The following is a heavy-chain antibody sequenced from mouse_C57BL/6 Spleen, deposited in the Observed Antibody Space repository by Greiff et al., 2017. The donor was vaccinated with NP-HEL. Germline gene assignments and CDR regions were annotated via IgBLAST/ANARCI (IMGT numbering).Heavy chain of an antibody. CDR2: IDPEDGDT. J-gene: IGHJ2*01. D-gene: IGHD2-3*01. V-gene: IGHV14-1*01. CDR3: TTYRYDGYYPYY. Sequence: EVKLQESGAELVRPGASVKLSCTASGFNIKDYYMHWVKQRPEQGLEWIGRIDPEDGDTEYAPKFQGKATMTADTSSNTAYLQLSSLTSEDTAVYYCTTYRYDGYYPYYWGQGTTLTVSS. CDR1: GFNIKDYY.